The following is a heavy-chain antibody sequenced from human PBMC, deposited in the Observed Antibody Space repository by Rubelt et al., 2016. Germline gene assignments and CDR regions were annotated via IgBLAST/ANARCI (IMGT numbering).Heavy chain of an antibody. V-gene: IGHV3-66*01. J-gene: IGHJ6*02. CDR2: IYSGDIT. Sequence: EVQLVESGGGLVQPGGSLRLSCAASGFTVSSNYMSWVRQAPGKGLEWVSVIYSGDITYYAHSVKGRFTISRDKSKNTLYLQMNSLRAEDTAVYYCAREVLFYGMDVWGQGTTVTVSS. CDR3: AREVLFYGMDV. CDR1: GFTVSSNY.